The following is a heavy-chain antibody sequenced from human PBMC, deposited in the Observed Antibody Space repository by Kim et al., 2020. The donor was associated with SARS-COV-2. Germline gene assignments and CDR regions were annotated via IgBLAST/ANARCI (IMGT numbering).Heavy chain of an antibody. J-gene: IGHJ4*02. Sequence: NSRPSFQGHVTISADKSISTAYLQWSSLKASDTAMYYCARLERNWNFDDYWGQGTLVTVSS. CDR3: ARLERNWNFDDY. V-gene: IGHV5-10-1*01. D-gene: IGHD1-7*01.